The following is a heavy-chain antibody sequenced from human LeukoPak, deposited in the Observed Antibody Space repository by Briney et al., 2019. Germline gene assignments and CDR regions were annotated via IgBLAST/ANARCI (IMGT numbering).Heavy chain of an antibody. CDR1: GGSISSYY. CDR2: IYYSGST. J-gene: IGHJ4*02. Sequence: TSSETLSLTCTVSGGSISSYYWSWIRQPPGKGLEWIGYIYYSGSTNYNPSLKSRVTISVDTSKNQFSLKLSSVTAADTAVYYCARNRYYYDSSVIDYWGQGTLVTVSS. D-gene: IGHD3-22*01. CDR3: ARNRYYYDSSVIDY. V-gene: IGHV4-59*01.